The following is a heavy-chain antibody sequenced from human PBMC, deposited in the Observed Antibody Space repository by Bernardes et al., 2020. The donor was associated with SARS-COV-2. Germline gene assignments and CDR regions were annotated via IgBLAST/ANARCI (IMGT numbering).Heavy chain of an antibody. CDR3: ARNGGEAPIDY. CDR1: GGSIDSTLSY. CDR2: IYTSGST. Sequence: SETLSLTCTVSGGSIDSTLSYWSWIRQPAGKGLEWIGRIYTSGSTNYNPSLKSRVTISVDTSKNQFSLRLSSVTAADTAVYYCARNGGEAPIDYWRLGTLVTFSS. J-gene: IGHJ4*02. V-gene: IGHV4-61*02. D-gene: IGHD3-10*01.